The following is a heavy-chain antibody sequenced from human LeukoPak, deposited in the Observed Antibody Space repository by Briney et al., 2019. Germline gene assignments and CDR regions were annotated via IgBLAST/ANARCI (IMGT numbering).Heavy chain of an antibody. CDR2: IYYSVNT. D-gene: IGHD6-13*01. V-gene: IGHV4-38-2*02. CDR3: ARAPIAAAGFYYYYYMDV. J-gene: IGHJ6*03. Sequence: SETLSLTCTVSGYSISSGYYWGWIRQPPGKGLEWIGYIYYSVNTNYNPSLKSRVTISVDTSKNQFSLKLSSVTAADTAVYYCARAPIAAAGFYYYYYMDVWGKGTTVTISS. CDR1: GYSISSGYY.